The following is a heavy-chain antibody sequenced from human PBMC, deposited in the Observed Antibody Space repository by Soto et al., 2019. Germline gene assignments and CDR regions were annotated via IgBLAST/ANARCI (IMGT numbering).Heavy chain of an antibody. CDR3: ARDRLVGSFYGMDV. V-gene: IGHV3-48*03. Sequence: EVQLVGSGGGLVQPGGSLRLACVASGFTFSDYEMNWVRQAPGKGLEWVSHISSSGTIKYYADSVKGRFTISRDNAKKAVYLQVISLRAEDTAVYYCARDRLVGSFYGMDVWGQGTTVRASS. J-gene: IGHJ6*01. D-gene: IGHD1-26*01. CDR1: GFTFSDYE. CDR2: ISSSGTIK.